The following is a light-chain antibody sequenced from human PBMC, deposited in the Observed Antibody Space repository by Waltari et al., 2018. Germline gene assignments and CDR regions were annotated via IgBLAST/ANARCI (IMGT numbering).Light chain of an antibody. J-gene: IGLJ3*02. CDR3: NSYTSSSLWV. V-gene: IGLV2-14*01. Sequence: QSALTQPASVSGSPGQSINIPCTGTNSDVGNYNYVSWYQQHPGKAPKLIIYDVSNRPSGVSNRFSGSKSGNTASLTIYGLQAEDEADYFCNSYTSSSLWVFGGGTKLTIL. CDR1: NSDVGNYNY. CDR2: DVS.